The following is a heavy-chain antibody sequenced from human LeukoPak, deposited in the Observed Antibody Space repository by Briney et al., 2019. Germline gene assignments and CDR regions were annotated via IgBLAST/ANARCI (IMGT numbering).Heavy chain of an antibody. CDR1: GGSISSSNW. Sequence: PSGTLSLTCAVSGGSISSSNWWSWVRQPPGKGLEWIGEIYHSGSTNYNPSLKSRVTISVDTSKNQFSLKLSSVTAADTAVYYCARGRDGYNPGDWGQGTLVTVSS. CDR2: IYHSGST. D-gene: IGHD5-24*01. CDR3: ARGRDGYNPGD. J-gene: IGHJ4*02. V-gene: IGHV4-4*02.